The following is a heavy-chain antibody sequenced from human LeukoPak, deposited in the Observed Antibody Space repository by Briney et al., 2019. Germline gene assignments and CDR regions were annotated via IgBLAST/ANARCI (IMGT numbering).Heavy chain of an antibody. CDR1: GFTFSSYA. CDR2: ISYDGSNK. D-gene: IGHD2-15*01. CDR3: ARDGYCSGGSCGYFDY. Sequence: GGSLRLSCAASGFTFSSYAMHWVRQAPGKGLGWVAVISYDGSNKYYADSVKGRFTISRDNSKNTLYLQMNSLRAEDTAVYYCARDGYCSGGSCGYFDYWGQGTLVTVSS. J-gene: IGHJ4*02. V-gene: IGHV3-30*04.